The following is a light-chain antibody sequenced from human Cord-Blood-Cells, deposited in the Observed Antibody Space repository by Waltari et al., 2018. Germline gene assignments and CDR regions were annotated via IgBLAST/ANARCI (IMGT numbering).Light chain of an antibody. CDR2: CAS. CDR1: QSVSSN. V-gene: IGKV3-15*01. J-gene: IGKJ3*01. Sequence: EIVMTQSPATLSASPGERATLPCRASQSVSSNLAWYQQKPGQAPRLLIYCASTRATGIPARFSGSGSGTEVTLTISSLQSEDVAVYYCQQYNNWPLFTFGPGTKVDIK. CDR3: QQYNNWPLFT.